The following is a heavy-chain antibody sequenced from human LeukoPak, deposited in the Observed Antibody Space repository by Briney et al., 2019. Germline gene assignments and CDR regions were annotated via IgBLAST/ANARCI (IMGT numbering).Heavy chain of an antibody. D-gene: IGHD3-3*01. CDR3: ARVDFWSGYASDY. J-gene: IGHJ4*02. Sequence: GGSLRLSCAASGFTVSSNYMSWVRQAPGKGLEWVSVIYSGGSTYYADSVKGRFTISRDNSKNTLYLQMNSLRAEDTAVYYCARVDFWSGYASDYWGQGTLATVSS. CDR1: GFTVSSNY. V-gene: IGHV3-53*01. CDR2: IYSGGST.